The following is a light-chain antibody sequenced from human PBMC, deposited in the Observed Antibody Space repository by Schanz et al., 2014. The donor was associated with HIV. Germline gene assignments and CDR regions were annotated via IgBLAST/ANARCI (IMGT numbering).Light chain of an antibody. V-gene: IGLV1-44*01. Sequence: QSVLTQPPSASGTPGQRVTISCSGSSSDIGSNTVNWYQQLPGTAPKLLIYSNDQRPSGVPARFSGSKSDNTASLTISGLQAEDEADYYCCSYAGSSTVVFGRGTKLTVL. CDR3: CSYAGSSTVV. J-gene: IGLJ2*01. CDR2: SND. CDR1: SSDIGSNT.